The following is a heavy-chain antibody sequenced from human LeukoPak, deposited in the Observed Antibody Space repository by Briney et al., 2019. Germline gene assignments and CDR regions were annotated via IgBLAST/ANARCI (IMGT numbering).Heavy chain of an antibody. Sequence: PSETLSLTCTVSGGSISSYYWSWIRQPPGKGLEWIGEINHSGSTNYNPSLKSRVTISVDTSKNRFSLKLSSVTAADTAVYYCASRTFRDGYNWFFDYWGQGTLVTVSS. CDR1: GGSISSYY. D-gene: IGHD5-24*01. CDR2: INHSGST. CDR3: ASRTFRDGYNWFFDY. V-gene: IGHV4-34*01. J-gene: IGHJ4*02.